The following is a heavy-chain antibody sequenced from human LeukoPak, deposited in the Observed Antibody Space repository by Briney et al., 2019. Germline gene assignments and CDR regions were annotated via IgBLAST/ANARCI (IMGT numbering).Heavy chain of an antibody. V-gene: IGHV3-23*01. D-gene: IGHD3-10*01. CDR3: AKSVGGSGSYALNYYYYYYMDV. Sequence: GGSLRLSCAASGFTLSSYAMSWVRQAPGKGLEWVSAISDSGNTYHADSVKGRFTISRDNSKNTLYLQMNSLRAEDTAVYYCAKSVGGSGSYALNYYYYYYMDVWGKGTTVTVSS. J-gene: IGHJ6*03. CDR2: ISDSGNT. CDR1: GFTLSSYA.